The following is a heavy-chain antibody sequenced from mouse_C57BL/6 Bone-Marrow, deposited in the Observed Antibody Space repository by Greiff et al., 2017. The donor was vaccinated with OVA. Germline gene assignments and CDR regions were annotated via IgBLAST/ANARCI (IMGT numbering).Heavy chain of an antibody. CDR2: IDPENGDT. CDR1: CFHIQDAY. D-gene: IGHD1-1*01. J-gene: IGHJ1*03. Sequence: EVQLQQSGAELVRPGASVKLSCTASCFHIQDAYMHWVKQRPEQGLEWIGWIDPENGDTESATKFQSKATITADTSANTAYLQLSSLTSEDTAVYYCTGGSSPYWYFDVWGTGTTVTVSS. V-gene: IGHV14-4*01. CDR3: TGGSSPYWYFDV.